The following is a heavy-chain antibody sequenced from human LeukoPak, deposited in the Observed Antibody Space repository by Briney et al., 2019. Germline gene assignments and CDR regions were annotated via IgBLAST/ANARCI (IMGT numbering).Heavy chain of an antibody. J-gene: IGHJ5*02. CDR3: VPFYDFWSGSLDP. CDR2: INPNSGGT. CDR1: GYTFTGYY. D-gene: IGHD3-3*01. Sequence: ASVKVSCKASGYTFTGYYMHWVRQAPRQGLEWMGWINPNSGGTNYAQKFQGRVTMTRDTSISTAYMELSRLRPDDTAVYYCVPFYDFWSGSLDPWGQGTLVTVSS. V-gene: IGHV1-2*02.